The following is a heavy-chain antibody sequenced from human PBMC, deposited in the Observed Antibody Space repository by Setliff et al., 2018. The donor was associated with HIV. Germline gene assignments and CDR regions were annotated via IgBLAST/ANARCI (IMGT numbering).Heavy chain of an antibody. D-gene: IGHD2-15*01. J-gene: IGHJ4*02. CDR2: IIHSVGT. V-gene: IGHV4-34*01. CDR3: ARGGLGVVGAIDY. CDR1: GGSFSGYY. Sequence: NPSETLSLTCAVYGGSFSGYYWSWIRQPPGRGLEWIGVIIHSVGTNYNRSLKSRVTISVDTSKNQFSLNLSSVTAADTAVYYCARGGLGVVGAIDYWSQGTLVTVSS.